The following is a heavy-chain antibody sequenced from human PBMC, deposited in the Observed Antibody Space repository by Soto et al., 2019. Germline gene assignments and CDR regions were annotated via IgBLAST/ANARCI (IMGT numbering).Heavy chain of an antibody. D-gene: IGHD2-21*02. CDR1: GGSISSGDCY. J-gene: IGHJ6*02. V-gene: IGHV4-30-4*02. CDR3: ARDLWGYCGTDCYPLDV. Sequence: PSETLSLNCTVSGGSISSGDCYWSWIRQPPGKGLEWIGYIYYSGSTYYNPSLKSRVTISVDTSKNQFSLKLNSVTAADTAVYYCARDLWGYCGTDCYPLDVWGQGTTVTVSS. CDR2: IYYSGST.